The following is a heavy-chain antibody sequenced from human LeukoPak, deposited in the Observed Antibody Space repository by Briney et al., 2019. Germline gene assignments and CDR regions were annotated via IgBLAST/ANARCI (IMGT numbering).Heavy chain of an antibody. V-gene: IGHV3-30*18. J-gene: IGHJ4*02. CDR3: AKDLVAYSSGWYYFNY. CDR2: ISYHGSNK. Sequence: GGSLRLSCAASGFTFSSYGLHWVRQAPGKGLEEVAVISYHGSNKYYADAVKDRFTISRDNSKNTLHLQMNSLRGEDTAVYDCAKDLVAYSSGWYYFNYWGQGTLVTVSS. CDR1: GFTFSSYG. D-gene: IGHD6-19*01.